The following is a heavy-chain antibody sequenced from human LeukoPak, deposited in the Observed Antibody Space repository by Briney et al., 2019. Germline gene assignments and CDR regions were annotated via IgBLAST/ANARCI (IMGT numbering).Heavy chain of an antibody. CDR1: GFTFSSYS. J-gene: IGHJ4*02. V-gene: IGHV3-21*01. Sequence: GGSLRLSCAASGFTFSSYSMNWVRQAPGKGLEWVSSISSSSSYIYYADSVKGRFTISRDNAKNSLYLQMNSLRAEDTAVYYCAREPGGIRPTSFDYWGQGTLVTVSS. D-gene: IGHD1-14*01. CDR3: AREPGGIRPTSFDY. CDR2: ISSSSSYI.